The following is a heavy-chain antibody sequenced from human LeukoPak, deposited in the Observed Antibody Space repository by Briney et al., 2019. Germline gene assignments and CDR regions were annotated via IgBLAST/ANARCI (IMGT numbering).Heavy chain of an antibody. J-gene: IGHJ3*02. V-gene: IGHV3-73*01. D-gene: IGHD6-13*01. CDR3: TSYIAAAGITKAFDI. CDR1: GFTFSGSA. Sequence: RGSLTPSSAASGFTFSGSAMHWVRQASGKGLEWVGRIRSKANSYATAYAASVKGRFTISRDDSKNTAYLQMNSLKTEDTAVYYCTSYIAAAGITKAFDIWGQARMVTVSS. CDR2: IRSKANSYAT.